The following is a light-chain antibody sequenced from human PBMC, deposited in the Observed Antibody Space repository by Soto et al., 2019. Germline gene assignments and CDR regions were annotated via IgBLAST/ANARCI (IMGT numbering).Light chain of an antibody. V-gene: IGKV1-12*01. Sequence: DIQMTQSPSSVSASVGDRVTITCRASQAISHWLDWYQQKPGKAPKLLIYAASSLQSGVPSRFSGSGSGTDFTLTIRGLQPEDFATYYCQQANSFPRTFGQGTKVDFK. CDR2: AAS. CDR1: QAISHW. CDR3: QQANSFPRT. J-gene: IGKJ1*01.